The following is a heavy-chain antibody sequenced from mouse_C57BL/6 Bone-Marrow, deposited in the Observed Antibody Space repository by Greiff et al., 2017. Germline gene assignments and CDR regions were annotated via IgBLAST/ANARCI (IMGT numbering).Heavy chain of an antibody. CDR2: IYPRSGNT. CDR1: GYTFTSYG. V-gene: IGHV1-81*01. J-gene: IGHJ4*01. D-gene: IGHD1-1*01. Sequence: QVQLQQSGAELARPGASVKLSCKASGYTFTSYGISWVKQRTGQGLEWIGEIYPRSGNTYYNEKLKGKATMTADKSSSTAYMELRSLTSEDSAVYFGARRYGSLDYAKDCWGQGASVTVSS. CDR3: ARRYGSLDYAKDC.